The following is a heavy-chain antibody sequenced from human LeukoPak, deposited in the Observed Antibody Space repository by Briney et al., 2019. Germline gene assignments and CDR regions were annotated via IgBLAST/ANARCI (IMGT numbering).Heavy chain of an antibody. D-gene: IGHD1-26*01. CDR3: ARLRGSYFDS. CDR2: IWYDGSNK. Sequence: GGSLRLSCAASGLTFSSHGMLWVRQAPGKGLEWVALIWYDGSNKYYADSVKGRFTISRDNSKNTLSLQMNSLRAEDTAVYYCARLRGSYFDSWGQGTLVTVSS. J-gene: IGHJ4*02. CDR1: GLTFSSHG. V-gene: IGHV3-33*01.